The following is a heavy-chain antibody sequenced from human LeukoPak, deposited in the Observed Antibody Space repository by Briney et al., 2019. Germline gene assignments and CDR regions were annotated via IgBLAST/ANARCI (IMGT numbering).Heavy chain of an antibody. CDR1: GGSISSYY. Sequence: TASETLSLTCTVSGGSISSYYWSWIRQPPGKGLEWIGYIYYSGSTNYNPSLKSRVTISVDTSKNQFSLKLSSVTAADTAVYFCARAYRSSWYANWFDPWGQGTLVTVSS. D-gene: IGHD6-13*01. V-gene: IGHV4-59*08. J-gene: IGHJ5*02. CDR3: ARAYRSSWYANWFDP. CDR2: IYYSGST.